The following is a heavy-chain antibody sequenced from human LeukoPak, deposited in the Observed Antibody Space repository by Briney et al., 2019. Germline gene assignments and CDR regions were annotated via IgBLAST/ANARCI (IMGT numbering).Heavy chain of an antibody. V-gene: IGHV4-34*01. CDR1: GGSFSGYY. CDR2: INHSGST. D-gene: IGHD4-17*01. J-gene: IGHJ4*02. CDR3: ARGPTTVTRAFDY. Sequence: SETLSLTCAVYGGSFSGYYWSWIRQPPGKGLEWIGEINHSGSTNYNPSLKSRVTMSVDTSKNQFSLKLSSVTAADTAVYYCARGPTTVTRAFDYWGQGTLVTVSS.